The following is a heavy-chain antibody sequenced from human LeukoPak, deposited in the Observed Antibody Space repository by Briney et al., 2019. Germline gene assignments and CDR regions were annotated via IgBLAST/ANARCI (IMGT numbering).Heavy chain of an antibody. D-gene: IGHD6-13*01. J-gene: IGHJ1*01. Sequence: GGSLRLSCAASGFTFSSYAMHWVRQAPGKGLEWVAAISHDGSDKYHADSVKGRFTISRDNSKNTVYLQMNSLRAEDTAVYFCAGSPKYSSSWYEYFQHWGQGTLVTVSS. CDR1: GFTFSSYA. CDR2: ISHDGSDK. V-gene: IGHV3-30*01. CDR3: AGSPKYSSSWYEYFQH.